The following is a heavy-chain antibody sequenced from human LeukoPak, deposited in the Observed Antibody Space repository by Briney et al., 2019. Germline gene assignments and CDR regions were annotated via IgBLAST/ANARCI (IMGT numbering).Heavy chain of an antibody. CDR3: ARGRVPGL. CDR1: GGSTRSYY. D-gene: IGHD2-2*01. J-gene: IGHJ4*02. CDR2: IRDSENA. Sequence: SETLSLTCTVSGGSTRSYYWSWIRQPPGKGLEWIGYIRDSENADYIPSLKGRVSISLDTLKNQFSLRLSAMTPADTAVYYCARGRVPGLWGQGTLVTVSS. V-gene: IGHV4-59*01.